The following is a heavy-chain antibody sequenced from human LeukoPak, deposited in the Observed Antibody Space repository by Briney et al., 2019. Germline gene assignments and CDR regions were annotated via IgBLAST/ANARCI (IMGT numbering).Heavy chain of an antibody. V-gene: IGHV4-59*01. CDR1: GVSISSYY. J-gene: IGHJ6*03. Sequence: SETLSLTCTVSGVSISSYYWSWIRQPPGKGLEWSGYIYYSGSTNYNPSLKRRVTISVDTSKNQFSLKLSSVTAADTAVYYCTSGTLSYYYMDVWGKGTTVTISS. CDR2: IYYSGST. D-gene: IGHD1-14*01. CDR3: TSGTLSYYYMDV.